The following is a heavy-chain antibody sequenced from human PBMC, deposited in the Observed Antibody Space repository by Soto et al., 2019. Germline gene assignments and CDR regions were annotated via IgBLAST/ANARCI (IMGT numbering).Heavy chain of an antibody. Sequence: AASVKVSCKASGGTFSSYAISWVRQAPGQGLEWMGGIIPIFGTANYAQKFQGRVTITADESTSTAYMELSSLRSEDTAVYYCARGTLRFLEWLYASYGMDVWGKGTTVAVSA. V-gene: IGHV1-69*13. CDR3: ARGTLRFLEWLYASYGMDV. D-gene: IGHD3-3*01. J-gene: IGHJ6*04. CDR2: IIPIFGTA. CDR1: GGTFSSYA.